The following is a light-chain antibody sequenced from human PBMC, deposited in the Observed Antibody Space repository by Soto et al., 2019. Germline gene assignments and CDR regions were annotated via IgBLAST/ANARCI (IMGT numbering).Light chain of an antibody. CDR2: DTF. J-gene: IGKJ1*01. Sequence: DIQMTQSPSSLSASVGDRVSITCRASQSISSWLAWYQQKPGKAPKLLMFDTFSLESGVPSRFSGSRSGTEFTLTISSLQPDDFATYYCQQYDSVLGTFGPGTKVDIK. CDR1: QSISSW. CDR3: QQYDSVLGT. V-gene: IGKV1-5*01.